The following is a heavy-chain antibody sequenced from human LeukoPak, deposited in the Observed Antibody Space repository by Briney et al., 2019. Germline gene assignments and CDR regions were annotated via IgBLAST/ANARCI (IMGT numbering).Heavy chain of an antibody. J-gene: IGHJ6*02. CDR1: GFTFSRHH. CDR3: ATIPTGGLVRAGVIDV. V-gene: IGHV3-21*01. D-gene: IGHD2-21*01. CDR2: ISATSTFI. Sequence: GSLRLSCSASGFTFSRHHMTWVRQAPGKGLEWVSSISATSTFIEDADSVKGRFTISRDNAKNSVYLQMDSLKDEDTAVYYCATIPTGGLVRAGVIDVWGQGTTVTVSS.